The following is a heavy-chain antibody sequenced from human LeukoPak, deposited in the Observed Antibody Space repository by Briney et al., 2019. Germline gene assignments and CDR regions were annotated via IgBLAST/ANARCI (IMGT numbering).Heavy chain of an antibody. CDR1: GFTFSSYA. CDR2: ISGSGGST. CDR3: AKDVGYDSSGYYVY. J-gene: IGHJ4*02. D-gene: IGHD3-22*01. V-gene: IGHV3-23*01. Sequence: GGSLRLSCAASGFTFSSYAMSWVRQAPGKGLEWVSAISGSGGSTYYADSVKGRFTISRDNSRNTLYLQMNSLRAEDTAVYYCAKDVGYDSSGYYVYWGQGTLVTVSS.